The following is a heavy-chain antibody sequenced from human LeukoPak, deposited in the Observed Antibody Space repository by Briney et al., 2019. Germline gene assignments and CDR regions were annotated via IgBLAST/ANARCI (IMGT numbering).Heavy chain of an antibody. CDR1: GYSISSGYY. V-gene: IGHV4-38-2*02. D-gene: IGHD6-13*01. J-gene: IGHJ4*02. Sequence: SETLSLTCTVSGYSISSGYYWSWIRQPPGKGLEWIGEINHSGSTNYNPSLKSRVTISVDTPKNQFSLNLSSVTAADTAVYYCARQSGSSTWSSDYWGQGTLVTVSS. CDR2: INHSGST. CDR3: ARQSGSSTWSSDY.